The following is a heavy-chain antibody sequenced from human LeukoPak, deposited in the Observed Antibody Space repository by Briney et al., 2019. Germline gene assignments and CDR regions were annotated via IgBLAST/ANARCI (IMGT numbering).Heavy chain of an antibody. Sequence: PSGTLSLTCAVSGGSISSSNWWSWVRQPPGKGLEWIGEIYHSGSTNYNPSLKSRVTISVDKSKNQFSLKLSSVTAADTAVYYCASVSRGDGYNRKYFQHWGQGTLVTVSS. J-gene: IGHJ1*01. CDR2: IYHSGST. V-gene: IGHV4-4*02. CDR3: ASVSRGDGYNRKYFQH. CDR1: GGSISSSNW. D-gene: IGHD5-24*01.